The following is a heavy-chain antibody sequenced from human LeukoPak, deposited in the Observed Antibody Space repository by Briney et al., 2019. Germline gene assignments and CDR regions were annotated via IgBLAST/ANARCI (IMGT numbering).Heavy chain of an antibody. D-gene: IGHD1-26*01. CDR1: GYTFTSYG. CDR3: ARGLRSYPAALNFDY. Sequence: GASVKVSCKASGYTFTSYGISWVRQAPGQGLEWMGWISAYNGNTNYAQKLQGRVTMTTDTSTSTAYMELRSLRSDDTAVYYCARGLRSYPAALNFDYRGQGTLVTVSS. V-gene: IGHV1-18*01. J-gene: IGHJ4*02. CDR2: ISAYNGNT.